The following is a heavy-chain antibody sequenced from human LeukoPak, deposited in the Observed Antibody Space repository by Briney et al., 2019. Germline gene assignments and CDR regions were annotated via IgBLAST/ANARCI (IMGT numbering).Heavy chain of an antibody. CDR3: ARLYSYYYDSSGLPDAFDI. J-gene: IGHJ3*02. CDR1: GGSISSYY. V-gene: IGHV4-59*08. Sequence: SETLSLTCSVSGGSISSYYWSWIRQPPGKGLEWIGYIFYSGRTSYNPSLKSRVTISVDTSKNQFSLKLSSVTAADTAVYYCARLYSYYYDSSGLPDAFDIWGQGTMVTVSS. D-gene: IGHD3-22*01. CDR2: IFYSGRT.